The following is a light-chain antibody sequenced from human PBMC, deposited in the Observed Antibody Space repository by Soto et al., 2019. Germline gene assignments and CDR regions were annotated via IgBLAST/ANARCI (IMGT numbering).Light chain of an antibody. CDR2: QDS. CDR3: QAWDSSTGV. J-gene: IGLJ1*01. V-gene: IGLV3-1*01. Sequence: SYELTQPPSVSVSPGQTAIMTCSGDKLGHKYACWYQQKPGQSPVLVIYQDSKRPSGIPERFSGSNSGNTATLTITGTQAMDEADYYCQAWDSSTGVFGPGTKLTVL. CDR1: KLGHKY.